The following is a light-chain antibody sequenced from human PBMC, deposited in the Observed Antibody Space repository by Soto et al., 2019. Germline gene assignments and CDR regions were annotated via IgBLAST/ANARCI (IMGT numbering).Light chain of an antibody. Sequence: IHMTQYTSTLSASVGDRVTITCRASQSISSWLAWYQQKPGKAPKLLIYAASSLQSGGPSRFSGSGSGTDFTLTISSLQPEDFATYDCQQSYSTLISFGQATRLEI. J-gene: IGKJ5*01. CDR1: QSISSW. CDR3: QQSYSTLIS. V-gene: IGKV1-39*01. CDR2: AAS.